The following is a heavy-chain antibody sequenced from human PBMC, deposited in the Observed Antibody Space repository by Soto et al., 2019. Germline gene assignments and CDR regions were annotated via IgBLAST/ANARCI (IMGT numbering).Heavy chain of an antibody. CDR2: ISGSGGST. J-gene: IGHJ5*02. V-gene: IGHV3-23*01. CDR3: AKGGQLLPRGWFDP. CDR1: GFTFSTYA. Sequence: GSLRLSCAASGFTFSTYAMSWVRQASGKGLEWVSAISGSGGSTYYADSVKGRFTISRDNSKNTLYLQMNSLRAEDTAVYYCAKGGQLLPRGWFDPWGQGSLVTVSS. D-gene: IGHD2-2*01.